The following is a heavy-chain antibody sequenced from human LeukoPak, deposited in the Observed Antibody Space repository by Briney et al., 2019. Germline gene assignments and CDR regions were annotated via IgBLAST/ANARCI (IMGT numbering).Heavy chain of an antibody. CDR1: GFTFTSYA. D-gene: IGHD3-9*01. V-gene: IGHV3-23*01. CDR3: ARGDYDVLTGCYL. CDR2: ISGSGSST. J-gene: IGHJ4*02. Sequence: GGSLRLSCAASGFTFTSYAMNWVRQAPGKGLEWVSTISGSGSSTYYVDSVKGRFTISRDNSKNTLYLQMNSLRAEDTAVYYCARGDYDVLTGCYLWGQGTLVTVSS.